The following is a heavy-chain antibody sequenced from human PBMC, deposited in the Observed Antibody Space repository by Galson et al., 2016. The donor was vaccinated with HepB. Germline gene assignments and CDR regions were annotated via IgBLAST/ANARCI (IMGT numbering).Heavy chain of an antibody. CDR1: GFTFSSYG. V-gene: IGHV3-33*01. CDR2: IWYDGSNK. D-gene: IGHD4-17*01. CDR3: ARGARGYGDYLFDY. J-gene: IGHJ4*02. Sequence: SLRLSCAASGFTFSSYGMHWVRQAPGKGLEWVTIIWYDGSNKYYADSVKGRFTISRDNSKNTLYLQMNSLRAEDTAVYYCARGARGYGDYLFDYWGQGTPVTVSS.